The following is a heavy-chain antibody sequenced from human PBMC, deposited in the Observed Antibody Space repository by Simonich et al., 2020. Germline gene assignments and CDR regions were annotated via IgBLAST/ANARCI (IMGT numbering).Heavy chain of an antibody. D-gene: IGHD6-13*01. J-gene: IGHJ4*02. Sequence: QVQLVESGGGVVQPGRSLRLSCAASGFTFSSYGMHWVRQAPGKGVGGVAVRWYEGNNKYYADSVKGRFTISRDNSKNTLYLQMNSLRAEDTAVYYCARERAAAGEAFDYWGQGTLVTVSS. CDR3: ARERAAAGEAFDY. V-gene: IGHV3-33*01. CDR1: GFTFSSYG. CDR2: RWYEGNNK.